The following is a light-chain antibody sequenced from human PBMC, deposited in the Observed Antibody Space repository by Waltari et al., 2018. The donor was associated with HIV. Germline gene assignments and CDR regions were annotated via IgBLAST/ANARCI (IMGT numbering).Light chain of an antibody. V-gene: IGKV3-15*01. Sequence: EIVMTQSPATLSVSPGERATLSCRASQSINNNLAWYQQKPGQAPRPLLYGASTRATGIPARFSGSGSATEFALTISSLQSGDFAVYFCQQYKNWPYTFGQGTKLEIK. CDR2: GAS. CDR1: QSINNN. J-gene: IGKJ2*01. CDR3: QQYKNWPYT.